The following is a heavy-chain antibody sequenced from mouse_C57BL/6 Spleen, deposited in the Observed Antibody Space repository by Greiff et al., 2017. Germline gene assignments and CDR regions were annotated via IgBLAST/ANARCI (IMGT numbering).Heavy chain of an antibody. CDR3: APDYYGSSHWYFDV. CDR2: IYPGDGDT. Sequence: QVQLQQSGPELVKPGASVKISCKASGYAFSSSWMNWVKQRPGKGLEWIGRIYPGDGDTNYNGKFKGKATLTADKSSSTAYMQLSSLTSEDSAVYFCAPDYYGSSHWYFDVWGTGTTVTVSS. V-gene: IGHV1-82*01. D-gene: IGHD1-1*01. CDR1: GYAFSSSW. J-gene: IGHJ1*03.